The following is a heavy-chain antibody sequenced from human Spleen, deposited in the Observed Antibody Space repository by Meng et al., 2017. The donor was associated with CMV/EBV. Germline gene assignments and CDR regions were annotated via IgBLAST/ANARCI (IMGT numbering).Heavy chain of an antibody. Sequence: GGSLRLSCAASGFTFSTYWMHWVRQAPGKGLVWVSRINSDGSSTSYADSVKGRFTISRNNAKNSLYLQMNSLRAEDTAVYYCARDLEITVFGVVQSNNYGMDVCGQGTTVTVSS. CDR2: INSDGSST. CDR1: GFTFSTYW. V-gene: IGHV3-74*01. D-gene: IGHD3-3*01. CDR3: ARDLEITVFGVVQSNNYGMDV. J-gene: IGHJ6*02.